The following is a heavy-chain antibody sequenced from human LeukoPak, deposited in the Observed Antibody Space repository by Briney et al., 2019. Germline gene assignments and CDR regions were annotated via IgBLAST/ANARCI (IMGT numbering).Heavy chain of an antibody. J-gene: IGHJ4*02. D-gene: IGHD5-12*01. V-gene: IGHV1-69*05. Sequence: ASVKVSCKASGGTFNTFAISLVRQAPGQGLEWMGGIIPFFGSANYAQRFQDRFTITTDESTTTAYMELNSLTSDDTAVYYCARPDFSGFDWGFDFWGQGTLITVSS. CDR2: IIPFFGSA. CDR1: GGTFNTFA. CDR3: ARPDFSGFDWGFDF.